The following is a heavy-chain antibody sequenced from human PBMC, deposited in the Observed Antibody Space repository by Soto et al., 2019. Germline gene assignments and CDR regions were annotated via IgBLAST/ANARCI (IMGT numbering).Heavy chain of an antibody. CDR3: ARDSGYCLSTSYCFDY. Sequence: PGGSLTLSCAASGFTFSSYAMSWVRQAPGKGLEWVSAISGSGGSTYYVDSVKGRFAISRDNAHNSLYLQMNSLTAEDTAVYHCARDSGYCLSTSYCFDYWGQGTLVTVSS. V-gene: IGHV3-23*01. CDR2: ISGSGGST. CDR1: GFTFSSYA. J-gene: IGHJ4*02. D-gene: IGHD2-2*01.